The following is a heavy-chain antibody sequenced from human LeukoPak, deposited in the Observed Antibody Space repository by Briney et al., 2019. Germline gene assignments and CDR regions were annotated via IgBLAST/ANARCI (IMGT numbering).Heavy chain of an antibody. CDR2: IYPGDSDT. CDR3: ARAIAARRLHFDY. CDR1: GYSFTSYW. J-gene: IGHJ4*02. Sequence: GESLKIPCKGSGYSFTSYWIGWVRQMPGKGLEWMGIIYPGDSDTRYSPSFQGQVTISADKSISTAYLQWSSLKASDTAMYYCARAIAARRLHFDYWGQGTLVTVSS. D-gene: IGHD6-6*01. V-gene: IGHV5-51*01.